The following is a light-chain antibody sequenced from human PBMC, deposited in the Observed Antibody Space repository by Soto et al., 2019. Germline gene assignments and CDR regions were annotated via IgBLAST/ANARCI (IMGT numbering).Light chain of an antibody. Sequence: IVLTQSPGTLSLSPGERATLSCRASQSVSSIYLAWYQQKPGQAPRLLIYGASSRATGIPARFSGSGSGTEFTLTISSLQSADFAVYYCQQYTNWPLIFGQGTRLEIK. J-gene: IGKJ5*01. V-gene: IGKV3-20*01. CDR3: QQYTNWPLI. CDR1: QSVSSIY. CDR2: GAS.